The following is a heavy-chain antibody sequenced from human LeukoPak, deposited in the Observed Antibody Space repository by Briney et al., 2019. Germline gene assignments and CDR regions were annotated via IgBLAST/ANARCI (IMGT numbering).Heavy chain of an antibody. CDR3: AKGPVRSGWYVSGFDH. V-gene: IGHV3-30*18. D-gene: IGHD6-19*01. CDR2: ISYDAKNE. Sequence: SGGSLRLSCAASGFTFSRNAMHWVRQAPGKGLEWVAGISYDAKNEYYGDSVKGRFTIARDNSRNTLYLQMNSLSPEDTAVYYCAKGPVRSGWYVSGFDHWGKGTPVTVSS. J-gene: IGHJ4*02. CDR1: GFTFSRNA.